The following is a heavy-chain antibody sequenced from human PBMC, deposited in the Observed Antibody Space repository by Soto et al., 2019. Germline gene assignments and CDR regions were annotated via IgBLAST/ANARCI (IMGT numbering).Heavy chain of an antibody. J-gene: IGHJ5*02. CDR1: GYSFSNNW. V-gene: IGHV5-51*01. Sequence: PGESLKISCKGSGYSFSNNWIAWGRQMPGKGLEWMGIIYPGDSDTKYSPSFQGQVTISADKSVSTVYLQWSSLKAADTAMYYCTRQAMSLAGRFDPWGQGTLVTVSS. D-gene: IGHD6-19*01. CDR2: IYPGDSDT. CDR3: TRQAMSLAGRFDP.